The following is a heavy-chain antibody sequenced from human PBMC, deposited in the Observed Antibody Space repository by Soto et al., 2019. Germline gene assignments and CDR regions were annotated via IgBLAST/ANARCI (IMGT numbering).Heavy chain of an antibody. CDR2: IKSIPDGGTA. V-gene: IGHV3-15*07. J-gene: IGHJ4*02. CDR1: GFTFSKTW. Sequence: EVQLVESGGGLVKPGGSLRLSCAASGFTFSKTWMNWVRQAPGKGPEWVGRIKSIPDGGTADYAAPLKGRFTISRDYSRDTLFLQMNSLKTEDTAVYYCTTDTVCDYWGQGALVTVSS. D-gene: IGHD3-16*01. CDR3: TTDTVCDY.